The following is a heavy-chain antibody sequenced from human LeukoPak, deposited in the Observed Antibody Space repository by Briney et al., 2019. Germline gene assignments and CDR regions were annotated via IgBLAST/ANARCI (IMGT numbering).Heavy chain of an antibody. D-gene: IGHD7-27*01. CDR3: ASPNQLGILKALDY. V-gene: IGHV1-69*04. J-gene: IGHJ4*02. Sequence: SVKVSCKASGYTFTSYDISWVRQAPGQGLEWMGRILPLLGTTNYAQNFQARVTITADTSTSTAYMELSSLRSEDTAVYYCASPNQLGILKALDYWGQGTLVTVSS. CDR2: ILPLLGTT. CDR1: GYTFTSYD.